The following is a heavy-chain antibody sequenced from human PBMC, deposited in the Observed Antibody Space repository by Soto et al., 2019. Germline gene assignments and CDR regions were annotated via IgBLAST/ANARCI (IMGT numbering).Heavy chain of an antibody. CDR3: ARESVEKSSDY. J-gene: IGHJ4*02. CDR1: GGTFSSYG. CDR2: ISAYNGNT. Sequence: ASVKVSCKASGGTFSSYGISWVRQAPGQGLEWMGWISAYNGNTKYAQKLQGRVTMTTDTSTSTAYMELRSLRSDDTAVYYCARESVEKSSDYWGQGTLVTVSS. V-gene: IGHV1-18*01. D-gene: IGHD3-3*01.